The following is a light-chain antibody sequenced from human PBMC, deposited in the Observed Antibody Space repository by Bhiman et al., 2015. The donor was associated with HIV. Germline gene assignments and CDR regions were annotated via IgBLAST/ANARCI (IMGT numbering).Light chain of an antibody. Sequence: QSVLTQAPSASGTPGQRVTISCSGSSSNIGTKYVYWYQQLPGTAPKLLIYRNNQRPSGVPDRFSGSKSGTSASLAISGLRSEDEADYYCAAWDDSLSGLVFGGGTKLTVL. CDR3: AAWDDSLSGLV. V-gene: IGLV1-47*01. CDR2: RNN. J-gene: IGLJ2*01. CDR1: SSNIGTKY.